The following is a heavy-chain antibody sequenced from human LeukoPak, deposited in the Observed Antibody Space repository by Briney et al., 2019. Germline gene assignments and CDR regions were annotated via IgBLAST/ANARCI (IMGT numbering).Heavy chain of an antibody. J-gene: IGHJ6*03. Sequence: SETLSLTCTVSGGSISSSSYYWGWIRQPPGKGLEWIGINIGNGSTYYNPSLKSRVTISVDTSKNQFSLKLSSVTAADTAVYYCATTPWDIVVVPHYYYYMDVWGKGTTVTVSS. D-gene: IGHD2-2*01. CDR2: NIGNGST. CDR1: GGSISSSSYY. V-gene: IGHV4-39*01. CDR3: ATTPWDIVVVPHYYYYMDV.